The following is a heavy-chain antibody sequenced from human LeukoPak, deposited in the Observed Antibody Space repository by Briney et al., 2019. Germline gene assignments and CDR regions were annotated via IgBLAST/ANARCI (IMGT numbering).Heavy chain of an antibody. CDR1: GFTFSSYA. CDR2: ISGSGGST. CDR3: GKDIEVRGVSPYAFDI. J-gene: IGHJ3*02. D-gene: IGHD3-10*01. Sequence: PGGSLRLSCAASGFTFSSYAMSWVRQAPGKGLEWVSAISGSGGSTYYADSVKGRFTISRDNAKNTLYLQMNSLRAEDTAVYYCGKDIEVRGVSPYAFDIWGQGTMVTVSS. V-gene: IGHV3-23*01.